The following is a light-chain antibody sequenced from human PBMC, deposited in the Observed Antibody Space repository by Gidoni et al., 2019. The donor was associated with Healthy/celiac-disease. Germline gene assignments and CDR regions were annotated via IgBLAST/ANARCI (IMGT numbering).Light chain of an antibody. CDR2: GAS. CDR1: QSVSSSY. V-gene: IGKV3-20*01. CDR3: QQDGSSRYT. J-gene: IGKJ2*01. Sequence: EIVLTQSPGTLSLSPGERATPSCRASQSVSSSYLAWYQQKPGQAPRLLIYGASSRATGIPDRFSGSGSGTDFTLTISRLEPEDFAVYYCQQDGSSRYTFGQGTKLEIK.